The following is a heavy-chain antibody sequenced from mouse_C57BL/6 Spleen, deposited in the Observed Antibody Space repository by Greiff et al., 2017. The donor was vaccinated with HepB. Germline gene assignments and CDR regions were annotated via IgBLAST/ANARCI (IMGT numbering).Heavy chain of an antibody. CDR3: ARGAFYDGYPFFDY. J-gene: IGHJ2*01. Sequence: QVQLQQPGTELVKPGASVKLSCQASGYTFTSYWMHWVKQRPGQGLEWIGNINPSNGGTNYNEKFKSKATLTVDKSSSTAYMQLSSLTSEDSAVYYCARGAFYDGYPFFDYWGQGTTLTVSS. CDR1: GYTFTSYW. V-gene: IGHV1-53*01. D-gene: IGHD2-3*01. CDR2: INPSNGGT.